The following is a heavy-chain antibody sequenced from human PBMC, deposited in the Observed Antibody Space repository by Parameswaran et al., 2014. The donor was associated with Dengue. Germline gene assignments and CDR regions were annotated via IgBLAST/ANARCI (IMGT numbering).Heavy chain of an antibody. CDR2: INPNSGGT. V-gene: IGHV1-2*02. D-gene: IGHD7-27*01. CDR3: ARIIANWGSTADNY. J-gene: IGHJ4*02. Sequence: WVRQAPGQGLEWMGWINPNSGGTNYAQSFQGRVTMTRDTSISTAYMELSRLRSDDTAVYYCARIIANWGSTADNYWGQGTLVAVSS.